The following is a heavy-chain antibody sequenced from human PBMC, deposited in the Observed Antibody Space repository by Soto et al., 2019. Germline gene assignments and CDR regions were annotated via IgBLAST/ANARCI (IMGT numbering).Heavy chain of an antibody. J-gene: IGHJ4*02. CDR1: GYIFSDYG. CDR2: ISGYSGNA. CDR3: AKRTSVTTWGESDF. Sequence: QVQVMQSGAEVKKPGDSVKVSCKTSGYIFSDYGINWVRQAPGQGLEWMGWISGYSGNANLAQKLQGRVTMTTDKSTRTAYMELRRLRSDDTAAYYCAKRTSVTTWGESDFWGQGTLVTVAS. V-gene: IGHV1-18*04. D-gene: IGHD4-17*01.